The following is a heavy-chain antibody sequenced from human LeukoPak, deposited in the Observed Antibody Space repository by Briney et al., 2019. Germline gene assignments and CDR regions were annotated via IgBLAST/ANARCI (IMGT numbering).Heavy chain of an antibody. CDR2: IKQDGGET. Sequence: GGSLRLSCTTSGFNFRAYWMTWVRQAPGKGLEWVANIKQDGGETYYVDSVKGRFTISRDNAKNSLYLQMNSLRAEDTAVYYCARDSGDRPRAVGYYFDYWGQGTLVTVSS. CDR3: ARDSGDRPRAVGYYFDY. J-gene: IGHJ4*02. D-gene: IGHD7-27*01. V-gene: IGHV3-7*01. CDR1: GFNFRAYW.